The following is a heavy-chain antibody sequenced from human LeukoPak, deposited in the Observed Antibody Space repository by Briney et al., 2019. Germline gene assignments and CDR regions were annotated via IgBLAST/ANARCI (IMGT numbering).Heavy chain of an antibody. CDR2: IYCSGST. D-gene: IGHD1-1*01. CDR1: GGSISSYY. V-gene: IGHV4-59*01. Sequence: SETLSLTCTVSGGSISSYYWSWIRQPPGKGLEWIGYIYCSGSTNYNPSLKSRVTISVDTSKNQFPLKLSSVTAADTAVYYCAVTPIQANYFDYWGQGTLVTVSS. J-gene: IGHJ4*02. CDR3: AVTPIQANYFDY.